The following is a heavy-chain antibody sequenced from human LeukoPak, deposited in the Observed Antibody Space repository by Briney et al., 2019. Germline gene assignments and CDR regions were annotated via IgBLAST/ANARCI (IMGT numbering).Heavy chain of an antibody. V-gene: IGHV3-9*01. CDR2: ISWNSGSI. CDR3: AKDACSSTSCSFDY. Sequence: GGSLRLSCAASGFTFDDYGMHWVRQAPGKGLEWVSVISWNSGSIAYAGSVKGRFTISRDNAKNSLYLQMNSLRAEDTALYYCAKDACSSTSCSFDYWGQGTLVTVSS. D-gene: IGHD2-2*01. CDR1: GFTFDDYG. J-gene: IGHJ4*02.